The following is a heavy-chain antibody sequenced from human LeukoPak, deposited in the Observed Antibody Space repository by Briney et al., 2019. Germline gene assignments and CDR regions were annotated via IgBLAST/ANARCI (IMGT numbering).Heavy chain of an antibody. V-gene: IGHV3-23*01. CDR2: LSGSGSSP. CDR3: VKDKWIDY. J-gene: IGHJ4*02. CDR1: GFSFSTYA. D-gene: IGHD2-8*01. Sequence: GGSLRLSCAASGFSFSTYAMSWVRQAPGKGLEWVSALSGSGSSPYYADSVKGRFTISRDISKNTLFLQMSSLRVGDTAIYYCVKDKWIDYWGQGVLVTVSS.